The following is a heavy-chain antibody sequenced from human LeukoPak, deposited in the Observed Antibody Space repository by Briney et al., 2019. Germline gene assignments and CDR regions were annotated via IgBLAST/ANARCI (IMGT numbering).Heavy chain of an antibody. CDR3: ATAIRFGELNPFDY. J-gene: IGHJ4*02. D-gene: IGHD3-10*01. V-gene: IGHV1-24*01. Sequence: ASVKVSCKVSGYTLTELSMHWVRQAPGKGLEWMGGFDPEDGETIYAQKFQGRVTMTEDTSTDTAYMELSSLRSEDTAVYYCATAIRFGELNPFDYWGQGTLVTVSS. CDR1: GYTLTELS. CDR2: FDPEDGET.